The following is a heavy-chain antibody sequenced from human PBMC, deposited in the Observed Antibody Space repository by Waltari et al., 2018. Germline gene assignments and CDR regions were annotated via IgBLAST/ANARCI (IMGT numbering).Heavy chain of an antibody. V-gene: IGHV3-9*01. D-gene: IGHD1-26*01. CDR3: AKGHSGSYGLDS. J-gene: IGHJ4*02. Sequence: EVQLVESGGGLVQPGRSLRLSCAASGFTFDDYAMHWVRQAPGKGVEWGSGMSVNRGKLCYADSVKGRFTISRDNAKNSLYLQMNSLRTGDTALYYCAKGHSGSYGLDSWGQGTLVTVSP. CDR1: GFTFDDYA. CDR2: MSVNRGKL.